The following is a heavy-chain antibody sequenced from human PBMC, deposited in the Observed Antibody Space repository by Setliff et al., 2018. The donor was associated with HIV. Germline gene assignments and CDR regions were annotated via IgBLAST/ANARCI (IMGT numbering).Heavy chain of an antibody. D-gene: IGHD2-8*01. J-gene: IGHJ3*01. V-gene: IGHV3-48*01. CDR1: GFIFSSYS. Sequence: GGSLRLSCAASGFIFSSYSMNWVRQAPGKGLEWVSYISSSTSTIYYADSVKGRFTISRDNSKNTLYLQMNSLRAEDTAVYYCAKMGSPVGPDAFDVWGQGTMVTVSS. CDR2: ISSSTSTI. CDR3: AKMGSPVGPDAFDV.